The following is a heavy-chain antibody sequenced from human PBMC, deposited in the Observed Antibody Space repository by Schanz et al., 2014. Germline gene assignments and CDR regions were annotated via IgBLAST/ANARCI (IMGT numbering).Heavy chain of an antibody. CDR3: ARGSRPHYGKSKDV. CDR2: IWSDGSGK. V-gene: IGHV3-33*01. D-gene: IGHD3-16*01. J-gene: IGHJ6*02. CDR1: GFIFSNYG. Sequence: QVQLVESGGGVVQPGGSLRLSCAASGFIFSNYGMHWVRQAPGKGLEWVAVIWSDGSGKYYADSVKGRFTISRDSPQNPLYLQINRLRTEDTALHYRARGSRPHYGKSKDVWGQGTTVAVSS.